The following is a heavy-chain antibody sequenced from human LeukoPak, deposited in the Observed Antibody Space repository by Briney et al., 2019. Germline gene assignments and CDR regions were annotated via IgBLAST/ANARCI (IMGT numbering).Heavy chain of an antibody. CDR3: ARGRDYYGSGRYFDY. CDR1: GYTFAGYY. J-gene: IGHJ4*02. CDR2: INPNSGGT. D-gene: IGHD3-10*01. Sequence: PGASVKVSCKASGYTFAGYYMHWVRQAPGQGLEWMGRINPNSGGTNYAQKFQGRVTMTRDTSISTAYMELSRLRSDDTAVYYCARGRDYYGSGRYFDYWGQGTLVTVSS. V-gene: IGHV1-2*06.